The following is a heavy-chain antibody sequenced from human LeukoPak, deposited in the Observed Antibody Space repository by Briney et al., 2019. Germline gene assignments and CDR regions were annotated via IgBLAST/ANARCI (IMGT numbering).Heavy chain of an antibody. Sequence: GGSLRLSCAASGFTFSSYSMNWVRRAPGKGLEWVSSISSSSSYIYYADSVKGRFTISRDNAKNSLYLQMNSLRAEDTAVYYCARDQTYYYDSSGYDAFDIWGQGTMVTVSS. CDR1: GFTFSSYS. D-gene: IGHD3-22*01. J-gene: IGHJ3*02. CDR2: ISSSSSYI. V-gene: IGHV3-21*01. CDR3: ARDQTYYYDSSGYDAFDI.